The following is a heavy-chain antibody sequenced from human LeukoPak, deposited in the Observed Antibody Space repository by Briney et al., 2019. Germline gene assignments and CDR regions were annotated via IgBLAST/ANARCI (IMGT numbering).Heavy chain of an antibody. CDR3: ARDMITFGGVAVGDAFDI. CDR1: GFTFSSYA. D-gene: IGHD3-16*01. CDR2: ISSSSSYI. Sequence: GGSLRLSCAASGFTFSSYAMNWVRQAPGKGLEWVSSISSSSSYIYYADSVKGRFTISRDNAKNSLYLKMNSLRAEDTAVYYCARDMITFGGVAVGDAFDIWGQGTMVTVSS. V-gene: IGHV3-21*01. J-gene: IGHJ3*02.